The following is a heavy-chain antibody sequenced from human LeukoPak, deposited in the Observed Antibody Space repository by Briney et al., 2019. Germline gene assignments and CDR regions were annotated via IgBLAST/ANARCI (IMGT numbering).Heavy chain of an antibody. J-gene: IGHJ6*02. V-gene: IGHV3-7*01. D-gene: IGHD3-22*01. CDR1: GFPFISYW. CDR3: ARDYYDSSGYSLLYYYYGMDV. Sequence: RGGSLRLSCAASGFPFISYWMSWVRQAPGKGLEWVANIKQDGSEKYYVDSLKGRFTISRDNAKNSLYLQMNSLRAEDTAVYYCARDYYDSSGYSLLYYYYGMDVWGQGTTVTVSS. CDR2: IKQDGSEK.